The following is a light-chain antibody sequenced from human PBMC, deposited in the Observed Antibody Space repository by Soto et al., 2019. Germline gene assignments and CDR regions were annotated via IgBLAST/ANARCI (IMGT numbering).Light chain of an antibody. CDR3: QQRSDWPPIT. J-gene: IGKJ5*01. Sequence: EVVFTQSPETLSLAPCDRATVSCRASQSVSTYLAWYQQKPGQAPRLLIYDASNRATGIPARFSGSGSGTDFTLTISSLEPEDFAVYYCQQRSDWPPITFGQGTRLEIK. CDR2: DAS. V-gene: IGKV3-11*01. CDR1: QSVSTY.